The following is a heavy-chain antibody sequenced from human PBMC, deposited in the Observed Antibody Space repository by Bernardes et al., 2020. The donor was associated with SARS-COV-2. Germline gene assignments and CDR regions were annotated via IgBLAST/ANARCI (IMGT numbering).Heavy chain of an antibody. J-gene: IGHJ3*02. CDR3: ALTTVVPWAFAI. CDR2: FTTRGST. CDR1: GDSLSSGDYY. D-gene: IGHD4-17*01. V-gene: IGHV4-61*02. Sequence: SETLSLTCTVSGDSLSSGDYYCSWIRQPAGKGLEYIGRFTTRGSTKYNPSHKSRVTMLLDISKNQFSLRLTSVTAADTAVYYCALTTVVPWAFAIWGQGSMVTVSS.